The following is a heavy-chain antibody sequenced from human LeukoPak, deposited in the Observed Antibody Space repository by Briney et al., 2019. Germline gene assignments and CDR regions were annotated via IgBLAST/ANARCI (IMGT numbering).Heavy chain of an antibody. CDR3: AKGSYGGNAYYYFDY. J-gene: IGHJ4*02. Sequence: GGSLRLSCAASGFAFENYAMSWVRQAPGKGLEWVSVISGSAFSTYYADSVKGRFTISRDNSKRTLYLHMNGLRPEDTAVYYCAKGSYGGNAYYYFDYWGQGALVTASS. D-gene: IGHD4-23*01. V-gene: IGHV3-23*01. CDR1: GFAFENYA. CDR2: ISGSAFST.